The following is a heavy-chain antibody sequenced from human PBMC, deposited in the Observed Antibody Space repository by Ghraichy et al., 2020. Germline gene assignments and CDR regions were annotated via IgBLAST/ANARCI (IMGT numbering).Heavy chain of an antibody. CDR2: TFYKSNWYN. Sequence: SQTLSLTCAISGDSVSSNSAAWNWIRQSPARGLEWLGRTFYKSNWYNDYAPSVKGRVSITPDTSKNHLSLQLKNVTPGDTAVYYCARGRETYYYDSSGYDYPFDVWGQGTLVTVSS. V-gene: IGHV6-1*01. D-gene: IGHD3-22*01. J-gene: IGHJ4*01. CDR3: ARGRETYYYDSSGYDYPFDV. CDR1: GDSVSSNSAA.